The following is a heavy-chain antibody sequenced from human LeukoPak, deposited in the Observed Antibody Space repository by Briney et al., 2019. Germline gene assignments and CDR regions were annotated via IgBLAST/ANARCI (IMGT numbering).Heavy chain of an antibody. D-gene: IGHD2-2*01. V-gene: IGHV1-18*04. J-gene: IGHJ5*02. CDR2: ISAYNGNT. CDR1: GYTFTSYG. CDR3: AYCSSTSCYDWWFDP. Sequence: GASVKVSCKASGYTFTSYGISCVRQAPGQGLEWMGWISAYNGNTNYAQKLQGRVTMTTDTSTSTAYMELRSLRSDDTAVYYCAYCSSTSCYDWWFDPWGQGTLVTVSS.